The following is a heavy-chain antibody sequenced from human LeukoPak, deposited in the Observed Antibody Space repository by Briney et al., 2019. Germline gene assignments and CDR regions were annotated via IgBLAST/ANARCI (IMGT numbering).Heavy chain of an antibody. CDR3: ARNQAVAANRGAFDI. Sequence: SDTLSLTCAVSGYSISSNNWWAWIRQPPGRGLEWSGYIYYSGSTYYNPYNPSLTSRVTMSVDTSKNQFSLKLDSVTEKDTAMYYCARNQAVAANRGAFDIWGQGTMVTVSS. CDR2: IYYSGST. J-gene: IGHJ3*02. CDR1: GYSISSNNW. D-gene: IGHD6-19*01. V-gene: IGHV4-28*01.